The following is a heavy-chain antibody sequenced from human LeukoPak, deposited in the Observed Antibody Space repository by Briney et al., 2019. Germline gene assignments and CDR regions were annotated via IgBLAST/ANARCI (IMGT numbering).Heavy chain of an antibody. D-gene: IGHD5-18*01. CDR2: ISNSSSYT. V-gene: IGHV3-11*06. J-gene: IGHJ4*02. CDR1: GVTFSDYY. Sequence: AGTLTLSCAASGVTFSDYYMSWIRQAPGKGLEWVSYISNSSSYTNYADFMRGGFIISRDNAKNSLYLQMNSLRAEDTAVYYCARGKESRGYSYGMGLGYWGQGTLVTVSS. CDR3: ARGKESRGYSYGMGLGY.